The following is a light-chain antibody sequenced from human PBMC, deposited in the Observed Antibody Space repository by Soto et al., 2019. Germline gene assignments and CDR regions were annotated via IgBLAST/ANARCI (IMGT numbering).Light chain of an antibody. CDR1: QGVSSSY. V-gene: IGKV3-20*01. CDR2: GAS. J-gene: IGKJ1*01. Sequence: VLTRSTGTLSLSPGERPTLSCRASQGVSSSYLAWYQPKPGQAPRLLIYGASSRATGIPDRVSGSGSGTDFTLTISRLEPEDFAVYYCQQYGSSPWTFGQGTKVESK. CDR3: QQYGSSPWT.